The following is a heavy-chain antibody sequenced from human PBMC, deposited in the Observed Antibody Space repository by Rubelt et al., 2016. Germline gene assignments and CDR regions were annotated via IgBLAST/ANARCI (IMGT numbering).Heavy chain of an antibody. J-gene: IGHJ4*02. D-gene: IGHD7-27*01. CDR1: TGSFNGYR. CDR3: AASHWGSFDS. V-gene: IGHV4-34*02. Sequence: QAQLQQWGAGLLSPSDTLSLTCAVFTGSFNGYRWSWIRQKSDEGLEWIGEVTHSGDANYNPSLRDRVSISAESSKNQFSLRLTSLTAADTAVDYCAASHWGSFDSWGPGTLVTVSS. CDR2: VTHSGDA.